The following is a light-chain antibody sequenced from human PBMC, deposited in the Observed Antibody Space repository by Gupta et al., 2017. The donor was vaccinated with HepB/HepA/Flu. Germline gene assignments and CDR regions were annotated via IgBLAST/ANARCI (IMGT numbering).Light chain of an antibody. Sequence: QSALTQPASVSGSPGQSLTISCPGTSSDVGSYALVSCYKQHPGKAPKLMIYDVSNRPSGVSYRFSGSKSGYTASLTISGLQSEDEADYYCSSYTRTSTVVFGGGTKLTVL. J-gene: IGLJ2*01. CDR2: DVS. V-gene: IGLV2-14*01. CDR1: SSDVGSYAL. CDR3: SSYTRTSTVV.